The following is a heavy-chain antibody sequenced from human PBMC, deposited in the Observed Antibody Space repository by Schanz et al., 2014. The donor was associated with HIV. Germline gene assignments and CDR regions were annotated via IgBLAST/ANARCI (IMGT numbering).Heavy chain of an antibody. J-gene: IGHJ6*02. Sequence: EVQLLESGGGLVQPGGSLRLSCVASGFIFSNHAMSWVRQAPGKGLEWVSYISAGGNTKYYADSMKGRFTISRDNAKNSLYLQINSLRAEDTAVYYCARDRSWWQYCDGDCSYYYYYGMDVWGQGTSVTVSS. CDR1: GFIFSNHA. V-gene: IGHV3-48*04. CDR2: ISAGGNTK. D-gene: IGHD2-21*02. CDR3: ARDRSWWQYCDGDCSYYYYYGMDV.